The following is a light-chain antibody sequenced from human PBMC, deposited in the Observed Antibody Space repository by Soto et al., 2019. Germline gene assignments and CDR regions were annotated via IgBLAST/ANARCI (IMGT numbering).Light chain of an antibody. CDR1: SSDVGSYNL. CDR3: CSYAGSAAVL. Sequence: QLVLTQPASVSGSPGQSITISCTGTSSDVGSYNLVSWYQQHPGRAPKLIIYETTKRPSGVSNRFSGSKSGNTASVTVSGLQAEDEADYYCCSYAGSAAVLFGGGTKLTVL. CDR2: ETT. J-gene: IGLJ2*01. V-gene: IGLV2-23*01.